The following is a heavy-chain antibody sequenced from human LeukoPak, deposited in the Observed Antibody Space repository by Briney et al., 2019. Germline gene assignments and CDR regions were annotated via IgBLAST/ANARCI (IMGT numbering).Heavy chain of an antibody. V-gene: IGHV4-39*01. CDR2: IYYGGST. J-gene: IGHJ6*03. CDR3: ARQPKILTGYSPTFYYYYYMDV. Sequence: PSQTLSLTCTVSGGFISSSSYYWGWIRQPPGKGLEWIGTIYYGGSTYYNPSLKSRVTISMDTSKNQFSLKLSSMTAPDTAVYYCARQPKILTGYSPTFYYYYYMDVWGKGTTVTISS. D-gene: IGHD3-9*01. CDR1: GGFISSSSYY.